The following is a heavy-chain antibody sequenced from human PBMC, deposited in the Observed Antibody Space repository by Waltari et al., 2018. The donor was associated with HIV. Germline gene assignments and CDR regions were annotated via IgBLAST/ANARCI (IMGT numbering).Heavy chain of an antibody. CDR2: IASDGSTR. D-gene: IGHD3-22*01. J-gene: IGHJ4*02. Sequence: STYGMHWVRQPPGKGLEWVALIASDGSTRYYADSVKGRFTISRDTSKNTLYLQMNSLRAEDTAVYYCAKWSGTFPYYFLDYWGQGTLLTVSS. CDR1: STYG. CDR3: AKWSGTFPYYFLDY. V-gene: IGHV3-30*02.